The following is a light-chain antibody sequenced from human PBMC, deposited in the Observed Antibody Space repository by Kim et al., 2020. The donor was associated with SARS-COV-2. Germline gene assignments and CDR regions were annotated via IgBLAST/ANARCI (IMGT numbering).Light chain of an antibody. V-gene: IGKV3-20*01. CDR1: PRGRSND. Sequence: SPGETATLSCTASPRGRSNDLTWYQQKPGQAPRLLIYGASSRATGIPDRFSGTGSGTDFTLIISRLEPEDFAVYYCQQYGSSPLTFGGGTKVDIK. CDR2: GAS. J-gene: IGKJ4*01. CDR3: QQYGSSPLT.